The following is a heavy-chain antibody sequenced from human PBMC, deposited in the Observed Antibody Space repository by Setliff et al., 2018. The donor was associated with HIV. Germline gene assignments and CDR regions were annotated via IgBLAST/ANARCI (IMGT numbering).Heavy chain of an antibody. Sequence: SETLSLTCAVSGYSISSGHYWGWIRQPPGKGLEWIGSIYHSGTTYDNPSLKSRVTISVDTSKNQFSLKLTSVTAADTAVYYCTIPASSLAPNWGRGTQVTVSS. CDR3: TIPASSLAPN. CDR2: IYHSGTT. V-gene: IGHV4-38-2*01. CDR1: GYSISSGHY. J-gene: IGHJ4*02.